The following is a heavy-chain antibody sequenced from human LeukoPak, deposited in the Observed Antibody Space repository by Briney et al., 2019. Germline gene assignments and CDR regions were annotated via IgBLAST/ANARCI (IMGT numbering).Heavy chain of an antibody. Sequence: GASVKVSCKASGGTFSSYAISWVRQAPGQGLEWMGRIIPILGIANYAQKFQGRVTITADKSTSTAYMELSSLRSEDTAVYYCARQTKTFYGDYALWGQGPLVTVSS. J-gene: IGHJ4*02. V-gene: IGHV1-69*04. CDR2: IIPILGIA. D-gene: IGHD4-17*01. CDR3: ARQTKTFYGDYAL. CDR1: GGTFSSYA.